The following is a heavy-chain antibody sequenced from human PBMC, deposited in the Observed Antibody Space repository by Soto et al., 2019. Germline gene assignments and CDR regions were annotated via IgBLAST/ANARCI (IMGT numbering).Heavy chain of an antibody. CDR1: GGSISRDNYY. Sequence: PSETLSLTSTVSGGSISRDNYYWSWIRQPPGKGLEWIGYIYYSGSTYYNPSLKSRLIISIDTSKNQFSLKLSSVTAADTAVYYCASTSYFDNSSSAYWGQGTLVTAPQ. CDR2: IYYSGST. V-gene: IGHV4-30-4*01. J-gene: IGHJ4*02. D-gene: IGHD3-22*01. CDR3: ASTSYFDNSSSAY.